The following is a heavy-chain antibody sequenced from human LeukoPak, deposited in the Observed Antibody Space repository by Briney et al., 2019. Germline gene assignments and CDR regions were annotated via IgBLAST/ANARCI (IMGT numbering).Heavy chain of an antibody. CDR2: ISWNSGSI. J-gene: IGHJ4*02. CDR3: ARDKNYYDSSRYSHPLDY. V-gene: IGHV3-9*01. Sequence: PGRSLRLSCAASGFTFDDYAMHWVRQAPGKGLEWVSGISWNSGSIGYADSVKGRFTISRDTAKNSLYLQMNSLRAEDTAVYYCARDKNYYDSSRYSHPLDYWGQGTLVTVSS. D-gene: IGHD3-22*01. CDR1: GFTFDDYA.